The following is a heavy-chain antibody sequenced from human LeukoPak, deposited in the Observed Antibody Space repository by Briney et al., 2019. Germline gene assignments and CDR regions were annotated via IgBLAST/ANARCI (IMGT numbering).Heavy chain of an antibody. Sequence: ASVKVSCKASGYTFTGYYMHWVRQAPGQGLEWMGWINPNSGGTNYAQKFQGRVTMTRDTSISTAYMELSRLRSDDTAVYYCARDLLGSSGCDYWGQGTLVTVSS. J-gene: IGHJ4*02. V-gene: IGHV1-2*02. CDR1: GYTFTGYY. CDR3: ARDLLGSSGCDY. CDR2: INPNSGGT. D-gene: IGHD6-19*01.